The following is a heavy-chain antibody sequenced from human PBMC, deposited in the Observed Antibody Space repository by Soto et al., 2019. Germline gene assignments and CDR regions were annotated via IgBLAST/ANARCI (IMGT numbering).Heavy chain of an antibody. V-gene: IGHV3-23*01. Sequence: EVQLLESGGGLVQPGGSLRLSCAASGFTFSSYAMSWVRQAPGKGLEWVSAISGSGDTTQYADSVKGRFTISRDNSKNTLYLQMNSLRAEDTAVYYCAKEPTTVGFFDSWGQGTLVTVSS. D-gene: IGHD4-17*01. J-gene: IGHJ4*02. CDR2: ISGSGDTT. CDR3: AKEPTTVGFFDS. CDR1: GFTFSSYA.